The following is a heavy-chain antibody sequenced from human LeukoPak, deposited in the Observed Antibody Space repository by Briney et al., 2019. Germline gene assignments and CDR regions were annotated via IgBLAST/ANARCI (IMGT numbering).Heavy chain of an antibody. D-gene: IGHD2-2*01. Sequence: ASVKVSCKASGYTFTSYGISWVRQAPGQGLEWMGWISAYNGNTNYAQKLQGRVTMTTDTSTSTAYMELRSLRSDDTAVYYCARVNGTSWNYYYGMDVWGQGTTVTVSS. V-gene: IGHV1-18*01. CDR3: ARVNGTSWNYYYGMDV. CDR2: ISAYNGNT. CDR1: GYTFTSYG. J-gene: IGHJ6*02.